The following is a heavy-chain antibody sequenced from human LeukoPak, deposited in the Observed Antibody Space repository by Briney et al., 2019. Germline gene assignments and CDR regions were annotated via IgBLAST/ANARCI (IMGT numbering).Heavy chain of an antibody. J-gene: IGHJ5*02. D-gene: IGHD2-2*02. Sequence: GGSLRLSCEASGFTFGNYAMNWVRQAPGKGLEWVSTISGTGSSTYYADSARGRFTISRDNSKDTLFLQLNSLTAADTAMYFCAKASVAIPQYCNSWGQGTLVTVSS. CDR1: GFTFGNYA. CDR3: AKASVAIPQYCNS. V-gene: IGHV3-23*01. CDR2: ISGTGSST.